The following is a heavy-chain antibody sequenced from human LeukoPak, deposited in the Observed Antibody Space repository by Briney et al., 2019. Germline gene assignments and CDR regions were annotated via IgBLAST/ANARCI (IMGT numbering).Heavy chain of an antibody. V-gene: IGHV3-7*03. D-gene: IGHD6-19*01. Sequence: GGSLRLSCVASGYSFSPYWMSWVRQAPGKGLEWVANIKEDGSDKYYVDSVKGRFSISRDNAKNSLYLQMSSLRAEDTAVYYCAKDPGDKAVDRWFDPWGQGTLVTVSS. CDR1: GYSFSPYW. CDR3: AKDPGDKAVDRWFDP. CDR2: IKEDGSDK. J-gene: IGHJ5*02.